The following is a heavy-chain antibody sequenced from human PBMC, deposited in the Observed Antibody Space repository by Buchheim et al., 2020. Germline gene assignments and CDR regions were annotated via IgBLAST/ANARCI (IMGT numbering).Heavy chain of an antibody. V-gene: IGHV1-46*01. CDR1: GNTFTSEW. J-gene: IGHJ4*02. D-gene: IGHD3-16*01. Sequence: QVQLVQSGPEVKKPGASVKVSCQASGNTFTSEWMHWVRQAPGQEVEWTGIINLSGGSTSYAQKIQDRVTMTRDTSTSTVYMELSSLRSEDTALYYCARAPYDSMVYYFDLWGQGT. CDR2: INLSGGST. CDR3: ARAPYDSMVYYFDL.